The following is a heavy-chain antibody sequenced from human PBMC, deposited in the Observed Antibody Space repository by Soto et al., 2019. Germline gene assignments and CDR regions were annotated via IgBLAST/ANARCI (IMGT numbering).Heavy chain of an antibody. Sequence: QITLNESGPTAVSPPGTLTLTCRFSGFSLTTSGVGVTWSRHSPGKPQEWLALPYWDDAKRYSASLKSRLTITKDTSKNQVVLTVSDLDPTDTATYYCAHRVLRTVFGLVTTTAIYFDFWGQGTPLAVSS. V-gene: IGHV2-5*02. D-gene: IGHD3-3*01. CDR3: AHRVLRTVFGLVTTTAIYFDF. J-gene: IGHJ4*02. CDR2: PYWDDAK. CDR1: GFSLTTSGVG.